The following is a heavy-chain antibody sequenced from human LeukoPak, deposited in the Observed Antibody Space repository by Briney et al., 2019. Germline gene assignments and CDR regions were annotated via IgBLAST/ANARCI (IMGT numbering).Heavy chain of an antibody. CDR3: ARGYSSDWYGPAYAY. Sequence: SEALALTCTVSGDSINSFYWNWIRQPPGKGLEWIGNIYYSGNTYYSPSLKSRVTISIDRSKNQFSLNLRSVTAADTAVYYCARGYSSDWYGPAYAYWGQGTLVTVPS. CDR2: IYYSGNT. J-gene: IGHJ4*02. D-gene: IGHD6-19*01. CDR1: GDSINSFY. V-gene: IGHV4-59*01.